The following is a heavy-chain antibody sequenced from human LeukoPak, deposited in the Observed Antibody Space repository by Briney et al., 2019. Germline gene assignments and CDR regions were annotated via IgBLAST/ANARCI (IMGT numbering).Heavy chain of an antibody. J-gene: IGHJ4*02. D-gene: IGHD3-10*01. Sequence: GGSLRLSCAAPGFTFSGHAMTWVRQAPGKGLDWVSVISGSGTSTYYADSVKGRFTISRDNSKNTLNVQMNSLRAEDTAVYYCAKVRRDSSGSFFDYWGQGTLVTVSS. V-gene: IGHV3-23*01. CDR3: AKVRRDSSGSFFDY. CDR2: ISGSGTST. CDR1: GFTFSGHA.